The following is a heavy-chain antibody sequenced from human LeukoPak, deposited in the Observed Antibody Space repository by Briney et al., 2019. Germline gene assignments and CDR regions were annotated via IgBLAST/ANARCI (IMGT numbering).Heavy chain of an antibody. D-gene: IGHD6-19*01. Sequence: SQTLSLTCALSGDSVSSNSAAWNWIRQSPSRGLEWLGRTYYRSKWYSDYAVSVKSPLTINPDTSKNQFSLQLNSVAPEDTAGYYCARDSSGWRSIFDYWGQGTLVSVSS. CDR1: GDSVSSNSAA. V-gene: IGHV6-1*01. J-gene: IGHJ4*02. CDR2: TYYRSKWYS. CDR3: ARDSSGWRSIFDY.